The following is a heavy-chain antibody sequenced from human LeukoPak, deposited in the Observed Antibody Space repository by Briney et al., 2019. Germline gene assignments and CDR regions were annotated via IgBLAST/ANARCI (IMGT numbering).Heavy chain of an antibody. V-gene: IGHV1-69*13. Sequence: SVKVSCKASGGTFISYAISWVRRAPGQGLEWMGGIIPIFGTANYAQKFQGRVTITADESTSTAYMELSSLRSEDTAVYYCATSPMTGPYYFDYWGQGSLVTVSS. CDR2: IIPIFGTA. D-gene: IGHD3-9*01. J-gene: IGHJ4*02. CDR1: GGTFISYA. CDR3: ATSPMTGPYYFDY.